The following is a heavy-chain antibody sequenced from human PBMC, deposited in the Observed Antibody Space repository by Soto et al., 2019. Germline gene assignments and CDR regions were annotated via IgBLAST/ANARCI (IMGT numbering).Heavy chain of an antibody. D-gene: IGHD3-10*01. V-gene: IGHV2-5*02. CDR1: GFSLSTSGVG. J-gene: IGHJ5*02. Sequence: SGPTLVNPTQTLTLTCTFSGFSLSTSGVGVGWIRQPPGKALECLALIYWDDDKRYSPSLKSRLTITKDTSKKQVVLTITNMKPLDTATYFCAHIPNYYQYNWFDPWGQGTLVTVSS. CDR2: IYWDDDK. CDR3: AHIPNYYQYNWFDP.